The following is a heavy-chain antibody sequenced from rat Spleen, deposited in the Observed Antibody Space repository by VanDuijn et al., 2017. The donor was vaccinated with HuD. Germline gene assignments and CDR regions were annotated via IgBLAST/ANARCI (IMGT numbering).Heavy chain of an antibody. CDR3: ARQRWDVMDA. CDR1: GLSFSNYD. CDR2: ISYDGTAT. V-gene: IGHV5-25*01. Sequence: EVQLVESGGGLVQPGRSMKLSCAASGLSFSNYDMAWVRQAPTKGLEWVASISYDGTATYYRDSVKGRFTLSRDNAKSTLYLQMGSLRSEDTATFYCARQRWDVMDAWGQGVSVTVSS. J-gene: IGHJ4*01.